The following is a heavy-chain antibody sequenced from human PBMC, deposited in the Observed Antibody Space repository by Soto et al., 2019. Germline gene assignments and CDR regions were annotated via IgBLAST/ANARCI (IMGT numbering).Heavy chain of an antibody. CDR1: GFTFRTYG. CDR2: ISDDGSQK. CDR3: AKQAPGGCHLFDN. J-gene: IGHJ4*02. D-gene: IGHD6-19*01. Sequence: PWGSLRLSCAASGFTFRTYGMHWVRQAPGKGLEWVAFISDDGSQKYYGDSVKGRFTISRDNSKNTLSLRMISLRTEDTSVYYCAKQAPGGCHLFDNGGQGTLVIV. V-gene: IGHV3-30*18.